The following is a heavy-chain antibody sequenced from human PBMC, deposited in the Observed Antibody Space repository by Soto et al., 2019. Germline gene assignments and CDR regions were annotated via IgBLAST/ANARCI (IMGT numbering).Heavy chain of an antibody. CDR2: ISGRGGTT. D-gene: IGHD6-13*01. CDR3: AKDQAAAGTISRYFKS. Sequence: GGSLRLSCAASGFTFSSYAMSWVRQAPGKGLEWVSGISGRGGTTYYAESEKGRFTISRDNSKNTLYLQVSSLRAEDTAVYYCAKDQAAAGTISRYFKSWGQGTLVTVSS. CDR1: GFTFSSYA. V-gene: IGHV3-23*01. J-gene: IGHJ1*01.